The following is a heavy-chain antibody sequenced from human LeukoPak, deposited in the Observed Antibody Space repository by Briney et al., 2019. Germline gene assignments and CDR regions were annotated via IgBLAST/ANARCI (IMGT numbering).Heavy chain of an antibody. CDR2: ISGYGGYGVNT. CDR3: AKANDQYYFDS. Sequence: KPGGSLRLSCVGAGFTFSNYAMYWVRQAPGKGLEWVSAISGYGGYGVNTYYADSVKCRFSISRYSSNNTLYLQMNNLRAEDTAIYYCAKANDQYYFDSWGQGTLVTVSS. J-gene: IGHJ4*02. CDR1: GFTFSNYA. V-gene: IGHV3-23*01.